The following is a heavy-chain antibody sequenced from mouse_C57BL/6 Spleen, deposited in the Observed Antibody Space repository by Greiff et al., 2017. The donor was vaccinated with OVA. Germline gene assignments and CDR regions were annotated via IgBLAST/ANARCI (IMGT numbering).Heavy chain of an antibody. CDR1: GFTFTDYY. CDR2: IRNKANGYTT. V-gene: IGHV7-4*01. J-gene: IGHJ4*01. Sequence: EVQVVESGGGLVQPGASLRLSCAASGFTFTDYYMSWVRQPPGKAPEWLALIRNKANGYTTEYTASVKGRFTISRDNSQNILYLQMNTLRAEDSATYYCVKVRYYGSSPYARDYWGQGTSVTVSS. CDR3: VKVRYYGSSPYARDY. D-gene: IGHD1-1*01.